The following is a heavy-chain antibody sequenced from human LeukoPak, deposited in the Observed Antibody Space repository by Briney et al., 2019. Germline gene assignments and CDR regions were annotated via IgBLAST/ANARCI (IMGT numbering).Heavy chain of an antibody. CDR3: ARDLAGMNYYYYMDV. V-gene: IGHV4-39*07. CDR1: GGSISSSSYY. Sequence: KPSETLSLTCTVSGGSISSSSYYWGWIRQPPGKGLEWIGSIYYSGSTYYNPSLKSRVTMSVDTSKNQFSLKLSSVTAADTAVYYCARDLAGMNYYYYMDVWGKGTTVTISS. D-gene: IGHD6-19*01. CDR2: IYYSGST. J-gene: IGHJ6*03.